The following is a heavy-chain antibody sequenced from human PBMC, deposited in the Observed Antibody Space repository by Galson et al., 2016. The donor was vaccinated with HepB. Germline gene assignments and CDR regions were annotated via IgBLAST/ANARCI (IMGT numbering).Heavy chain of an antibody. CDR3: AAYGGDPSVNPAFDY. CDR1: GGSISSNSFY. CDR2: VHNNGKT. D-gene: IGHD4-17*01. V-gene: IGHV4-39*07. Sequence: SETLSLTCTVSGGSISSNSFYWGWVRQPPGKGLEWIGHVHNNGKTYYNPPVIGRVSISLDTSKNQFSLTLTSVTAADTAVFYCAAYGGDPSVNPAFDYWGQGPLVVVSS. J-gene: IGHJ4*02.